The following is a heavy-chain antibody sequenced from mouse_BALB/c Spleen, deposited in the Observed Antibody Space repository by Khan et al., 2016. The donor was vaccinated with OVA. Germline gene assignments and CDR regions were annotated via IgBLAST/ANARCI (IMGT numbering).Heavy chain of an antibody. D-gene: IGHD2-14*01. CDR2: IWGGGGT. CDR1: GFSLSRYN. J-gene: IGHJ4*01. V-gene: IGHV2-6-4*01. Sequence: QMQLEESGPGLVAPSQSLSITCTVSGFSLSRYNIHWVRQPPGKGLEWLGMIWGGGGTDYNSTLKSRLNIRKDNSKSQVLLQMNSLQTDDTAIYYSARAYYRYDGYYAMDYWGQGTSVTVSS. CDR3: ARAYYRYDGYYAMDY.